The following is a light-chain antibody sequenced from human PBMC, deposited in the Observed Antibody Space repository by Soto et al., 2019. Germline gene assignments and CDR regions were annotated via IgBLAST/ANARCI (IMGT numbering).Light chain of an antibody. CDR2: GNS. V-gene: IGLV1-40*01. CDR1: SSKIGAGYD. Sequence: QSVLTQPPSVSGAPGQRVTISCTGSSSKIGAGYDVHWYQQLPGTAPKLLIYGNSNRPSGVPDRFSGSKSRTSASLAITGLQAEDEADYYCQSYDSSLSGVVFGGGTQLTVL. CDR3: QSYDSSLSGVV. J-gene: IGLJ2*01.